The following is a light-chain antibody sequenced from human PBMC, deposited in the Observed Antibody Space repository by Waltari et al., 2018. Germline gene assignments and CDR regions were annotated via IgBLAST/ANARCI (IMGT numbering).Light chain of an antibody. CDR3: CSYVGSHTNWV. J-gene: IGLJ3*02. CDR2: DVT. V-gene: IGLV2-11*01. Sequence: QSALTQPRSVSGSPGQSVTISCTGISSDVDDYNFVSWYPQHPGEAPKITVHDVTKRPAGVPDGCSGSKSGNTASLIISGLQAEDESDYYCCSYVGSHTNWVFGGGTKLTVL. CDR1: SSDVDDYNF.